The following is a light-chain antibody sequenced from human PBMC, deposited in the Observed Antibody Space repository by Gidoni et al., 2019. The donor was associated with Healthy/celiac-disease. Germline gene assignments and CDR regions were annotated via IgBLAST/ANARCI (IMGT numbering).Light chain of an antibody. CDR1: QSVSSN. CDR3: QQFHSWPPMYT. J-gene: IGKJ2*01. CDR2: DSS. Sequence: EIVMTQSPATLYVSPGERATLSCRASQSVSSNLAWYQQKPGPATMLLISDSSTRATGIPARFSGSGSVSEFTLTISSLQSEAFAVSYCQQFHSWPPMYTFGQGTKLEIK. V-gene: IGKV3-15*01.